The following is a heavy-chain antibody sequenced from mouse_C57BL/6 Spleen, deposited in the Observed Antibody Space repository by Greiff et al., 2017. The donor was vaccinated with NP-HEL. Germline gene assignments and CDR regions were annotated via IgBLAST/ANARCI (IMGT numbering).Heavy chain of an antibody. CDR3: ARGSNWGVYYFDY. V-gene: IGHV1-50*01. J-gene: IGHJ2*01. D-gene: IGHD4-1*01. CDR2: IDPSDSYT. CDR1: GYTFTSYW. Sequence: QVQLQQPGAELVKPGASVKLSCKASGYTFTSYWMQWVKQRPGQGLEWIGEIDPSDSYTNYNQKFKGKATLTVDTSSSTAYMQLSSLTSEDSAVYYCARGSNWGVYYFDYWGQGTTLTVSS.